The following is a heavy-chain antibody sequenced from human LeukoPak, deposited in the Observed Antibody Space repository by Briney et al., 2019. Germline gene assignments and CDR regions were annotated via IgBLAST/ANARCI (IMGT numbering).Heavy chain of an antibody. CDR1: GGSINNYY. V-gene: IGHV4-59*08. Sequence: SETLSLTCSVSGGSINNYYWNWIRQPPGKGLEWIGYIYHSGTTIYNPSLKSRVTISIDTSKNQFSLRLSSVTAADTAVHYCARAVSFDYWGQGALVTVSS. J-gene: IGHJ4*02. CDR2: IYHSGTT. CDR3: ARAVSFDY. D-gene: IGHD4-11*01.